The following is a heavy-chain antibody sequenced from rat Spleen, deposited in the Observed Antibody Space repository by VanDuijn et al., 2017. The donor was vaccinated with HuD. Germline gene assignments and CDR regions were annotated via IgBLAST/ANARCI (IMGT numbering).Heavy chain of an antibody. D-gene: IGHD1-10*01. Sequence: EVQLVESDGGLVQPGRSLKLSCAASGFTFSDYYMAWVRQAPTKGLEWVATISYDGSSTYYRDSVKGRFTIPRDNAKSTLYLQMDSLRSEDTATYYCARHGDYNDYFDYWGQGVMVTVSS. CDR2: ISYDGSST. J-gene: IGHJ2*01. CDR1: GFTFSDYY. CDR3: ARHGDYNDYFDY. V-gene: IGHV5-29*01.